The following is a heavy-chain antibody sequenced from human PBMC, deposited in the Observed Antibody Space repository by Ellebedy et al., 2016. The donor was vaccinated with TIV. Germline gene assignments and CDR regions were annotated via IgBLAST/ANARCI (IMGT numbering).Heavy chain of an antibody. V-gene: IGHV1-69*13. CDR3: ARADAAMEPFDY. CDR1: GYTFTSYG. J-gene: IGHJ4*02. Sequence: AASVKVSCKASGYTFTSYGISWVRQAPGQGLEWMGGIIPILGTANYAQKFQGRVTITADESTSTAYMELSSLRSEDTAVYYCARADAAMEPFDYWGQGTLVTVSS. CDR2: IIPILGTA. D-gene: IGHD5-18*01.